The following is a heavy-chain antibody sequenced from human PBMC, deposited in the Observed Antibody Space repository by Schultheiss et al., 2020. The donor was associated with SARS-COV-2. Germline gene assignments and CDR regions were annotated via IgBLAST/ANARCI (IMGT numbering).Heavy chain of an antibody. D-gene: IGHD1-7*01. CDR2: IYWDDDK. J-gene: IGHJ4*02. CDR3: AHRGHYNWNYYYFDY. V-gene: IGHV2-5*08. Sequence: SGPTLVKPTQTLTLTCTFSGFSLTTGGMGVSWIRQPPGKALEWLALIYWDDDKRYSPSLKSRITVTKDTSKSQVVLTMTNMDPVDTATYYCAHRGHYNWNYYYFDYWGQGTLVTVSS. CDR1: GFSLTTGGMG.